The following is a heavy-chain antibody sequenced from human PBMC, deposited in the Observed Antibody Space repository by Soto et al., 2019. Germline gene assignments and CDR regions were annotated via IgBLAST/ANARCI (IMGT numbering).Heavy chain of an antibody. J-gene: IGHJ5*02. CDR3: PTTTRRNDFWSGYKWGGWFDP. CDR2: IYYTGTT. CDR1: GGSISNANYY. V-gene: IGHV4-30-4*08. D-gene: IGHD3-3*01. Sequence: SETLSLTCTVSGGSISNANYYWSWIRHHPGKGLEWIGYIYYTGTTYYSPSLESRVAISVDTSKNQFSLKLSSVTAADTAVYYCPTTTRRNDFWSGYKWGGWFDPWGQGTLVTVSS.